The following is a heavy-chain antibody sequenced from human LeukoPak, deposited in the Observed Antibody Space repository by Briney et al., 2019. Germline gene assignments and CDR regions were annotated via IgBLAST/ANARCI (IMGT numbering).Heavy chain of an antibody. CDR1: GGSISSYY. CDR2: IYYSGST. Sequence: SETLSLTCTVSGGSISSYYWSWIRQPPGKGLEWIGYIYYSGSTNYNPSPKSRVTISVDTSKNQFSLKLSSVTAADTAVYYCAREGAWAFDPWGQGTLVTVSS. D-gene: IGHD3-16*01. J-gene: IGHJ5*02. CDR3: AREGAWAFDP. V-gene: IGHV4-59*01.